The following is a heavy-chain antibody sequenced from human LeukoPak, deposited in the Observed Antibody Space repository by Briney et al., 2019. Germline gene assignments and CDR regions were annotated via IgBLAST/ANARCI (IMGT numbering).Heavy chain of an antibody. V-gene: IGHV3-23*01. Sequence: PGGYLRLSCAASGFTLSSYAMNWVRQAPGQGLEWVSTISGSGGSTYYADSVKGRFTISRDNSKNTLYLQMNSLRAEDTAVYYCAKKALIGSTSRTWFDPWGQGTLVTVSS. CDR3: AKKALIGSTSRTWFDP. CDR1: GFTLSSYA. D-gene: IGHD1-7*01. J-gene: IGHJ5*02. CDR2: ISGSGGST.